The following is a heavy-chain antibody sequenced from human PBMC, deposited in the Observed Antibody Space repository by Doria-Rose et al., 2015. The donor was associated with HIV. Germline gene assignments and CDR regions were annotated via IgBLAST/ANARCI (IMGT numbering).Heavy chain of an antibody. CDR1: GFTFSSHR. CDR3: ATGVTLDY. Sequence: VQLVQSGGGLVRPGGSLRLSCATSGFTFSSHRINWVRQAPGKGLEWVCSISSTSGYINYADSVRGRFTISRDNARNSLYLQMVSLRAEDTAIYYCATGVTLDYWGQGTLVTVTS. V-gene: IGHV3-21*01. J-gene: IGHJ4*02. CDR2: ISSTSGYI. D-gene: IGHD3-10*01.